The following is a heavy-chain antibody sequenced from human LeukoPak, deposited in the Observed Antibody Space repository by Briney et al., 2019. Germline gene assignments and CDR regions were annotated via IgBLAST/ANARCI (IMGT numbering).Heavy chain of an antibody. D-gene: IGHD4-23*01. Sequence: PGGSLRLSCVASEFTFSSYSMNWVRQAPGKGLKWVSYISSTTTTTYYADSVKGRFSISRDNAENSLYLQMNSLRDEDTAVYYCARDTYSRWQTDYWGQGTLVTVSS. V-gene: IGHV3-48*02. J-gene: IGHJ4*02. CDR2: ISSTTTTT. CDR1: EFTFSSYS. CDR3: ARDTYSRWQTDY.